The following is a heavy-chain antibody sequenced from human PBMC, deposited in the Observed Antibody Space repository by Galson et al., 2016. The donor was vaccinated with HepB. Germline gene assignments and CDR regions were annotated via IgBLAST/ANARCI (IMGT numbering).Heavy chain of an antibody. Sequence: SLRLSCAASGYTFDSYAMSWVRQAPGQGLEWVSGISTSGGTTYYADSVKGRFTISRDNSENTLYLQMNSLRAEDTAVYFCAKVWATFYHYRNGYKYFDSWGQGTLVTVSS. CDR1: GYTFDSYA. CDR2: ISTSGGTT. CDR3: AKVWATFYHYRNGYKYFDS. D-gene: IGHD3-22*01. J-gene: IGHJ4*02. V-gene: IGHV3-23*01.